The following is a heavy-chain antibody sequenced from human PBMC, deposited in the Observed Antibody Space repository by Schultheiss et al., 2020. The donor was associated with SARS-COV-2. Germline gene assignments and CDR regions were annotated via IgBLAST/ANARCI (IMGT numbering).Heavy chain of an antibody. Sequence: GESLKISCAASGFTFSSYAMHWVRQAPGKGLEWVAVISYDGSNKYYAGSVKGRFTISRDNSKNTLYLQMNSLRAEDTAVYYCARALAVAGHYDYWGQGTLVTVSS. CDR2: ISYDGSNK. V-gene: IGHV3-30*01. D-gene: IGHD6-19*01. J-gene: IGHJ4*02. CDR3: ARALAVAGHYDY. CDR1: GFTFSSYA.